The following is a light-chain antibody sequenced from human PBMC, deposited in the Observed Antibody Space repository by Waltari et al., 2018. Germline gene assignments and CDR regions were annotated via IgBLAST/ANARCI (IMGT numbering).Light chain of an antibody. J-gene: IGLJ1*01. CDR1: SSDVGSSNY. V-gene: IGLV2-14*03. CDR3: SSYTRTTTLYV. CDR2: EVT. Sequence: QSALTQPASVSGSPGQSITIPCTGTSSDVGSSNYVSWYQQHPGKAPKLLIFEVTDRPSGVSNRFSGSKSGNTASLTISGLQAEDEADYYCSSYTRTTTLYVFGTGTKVTVL.